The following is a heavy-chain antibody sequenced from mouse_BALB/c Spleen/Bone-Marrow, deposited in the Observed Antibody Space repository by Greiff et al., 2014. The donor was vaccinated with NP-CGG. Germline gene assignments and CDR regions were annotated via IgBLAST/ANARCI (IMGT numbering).Heavy chain of an antibody. D-gene: IGHD2-4*01. CDR1: GYTFTSYW. CDR2: IYPGDGDT. CDR3: ARGDYDYDDWFAY. Sequence: QVQLKQSRTELSRCGASVKLSCKASGYTFTSYWMQWVKQRPGQGLEWIGAIYPGDGDTRYTQKFKGKATLTADKSSSTAYMQLSSLASEDSAVYYCARGDYDYDDWFAYWGQGTLVTVSA. V-gene: IGHV1-87*01. J-gene: IGHJ3*01.